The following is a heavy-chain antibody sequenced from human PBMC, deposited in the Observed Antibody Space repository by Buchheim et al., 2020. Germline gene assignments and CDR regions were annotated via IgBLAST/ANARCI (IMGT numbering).Heavy chain of an antibody. Sequence: EVQLVESGGGLVQPGGSLRLSCAASGFSFGNYWMHWVRQAPGKGLEWVAKIKADESEKYYVDSVKGRFTISRDNAKNSLYLEMNSLRADDTAVYYCAKPGMPTTYYFDFWGQGTL. CDR3: AKPGMPTTYYFDF. CDR1: GFSFGNYW. V-gene: IGHV3-7*01. J-gene: IGHJ4*02. D-gene: IGHD1-26*01. CDR2: IKADESEK.